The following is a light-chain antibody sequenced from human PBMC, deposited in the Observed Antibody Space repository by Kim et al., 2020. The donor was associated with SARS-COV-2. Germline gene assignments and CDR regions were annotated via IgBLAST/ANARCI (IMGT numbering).Light chain of an antibody. V-gene: IGKV1-5*01. CDR3: QQYSSFAT. J-gene: IGKJ1*01. CDR2: DGS. CDR1: QSIENR. Sequence: GDSVTITCRASQSIENRLDWYQQKPGKAPNVLIYDGSALASGVPSRFSGSGFGADFTLTISSLQPDDFATYYCQQYSSFATFGQGTKVDIK.